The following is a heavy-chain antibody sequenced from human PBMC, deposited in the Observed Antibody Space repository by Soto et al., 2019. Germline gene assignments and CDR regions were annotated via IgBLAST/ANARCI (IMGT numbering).Heavy chain of an antibody. J-gene: IGHJ4*02. CDR3: VRDWGVKLSSS. V-gene: IGHV1-69*13. CDR2: IVPIRRTA. Sequence: ASVKVSCKASGGTFSSYRINWVRQTPAQGLEWVGGIVPIRRTADYAQTVQGRASITADESTRTSYMELRSLRSQDTAVYYCVRDWGVKLSSSWGQGTLVTVSS. D-gene: IGHD6-13*01. CDR1: GGTFSSYR.